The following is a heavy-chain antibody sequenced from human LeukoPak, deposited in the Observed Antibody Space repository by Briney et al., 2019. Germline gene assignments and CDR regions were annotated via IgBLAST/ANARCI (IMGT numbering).Heavy chain of an antibody. Sequence: GGSLRLSCAASGFTFDDYAMHWVRQALGKGLEWVSLISGDGGRTYYADSVKGRFTISRDNSKTSLYLQMNSLRTEDTALYYCAKDAREYYGSGTWFDPWGQGTLVIVSS. V-gene: IGHV3-43*02. J-gene: IGHJ5*02. CDR2: ISGDGGRT. CDR1: GFTFDDYA. CDR3: AKDAREYYGSGTWFDP. D-gene: IGHD3-10*01.